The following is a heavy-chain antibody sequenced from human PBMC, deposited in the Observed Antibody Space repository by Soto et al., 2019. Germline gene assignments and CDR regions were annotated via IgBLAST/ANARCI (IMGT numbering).Heavy chain of an antibody. CDR2: ISGSGGST. J-gene: IGHJ4*02. CDR1: GFTFSSYA. D-gene: IGHD3-3*01. CDR3: AKTVYYDFWSGPSRFDY. Sequence: EVQLLESGGGLVQPGGSLRLSCAASGFTFSSYAMSWVRQAPGKGLEWVSAISGSGGSTYYADSVKGRFTISRDNSKNTLYLHMNSLRAEDTAVYYCAKTVYYDFWSGPSRFDYWGQGTLVTVSS. V-gene: IGHV3-23*01.